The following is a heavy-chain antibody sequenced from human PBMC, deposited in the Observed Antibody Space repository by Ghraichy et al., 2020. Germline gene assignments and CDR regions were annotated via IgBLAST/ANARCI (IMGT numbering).Heavy chain of an antibody. CDR1: GGSISSSSYY. D-gene: IGHD6-19*01. J-gene: IGHJ3*02. CDR3: ARQGRDSVAVAVANAFDI. V-gene: IGHV4-39*01. Sequence: SETLYLTCTVSGGSISSSSYYWGWIRQPPGKGLEWIGSIYYSGSTYYNPSLKSRVTISVDTSKNQFSLKLSSVTAADTAVYYCARQGRDSVAVAVANAFDIWGQGTMVTVSS. CDR2: IYYSGST.